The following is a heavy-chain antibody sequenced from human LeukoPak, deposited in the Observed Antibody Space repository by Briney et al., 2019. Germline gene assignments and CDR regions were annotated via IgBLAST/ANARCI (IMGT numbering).Heavy chain of an antibody. CDR3: ERVGVVVTANFDY. Sequence: GASVRVSCKASGYTFTSYGISWVRHAPGQGLEWMVWISSYCGNKNYAQKLQGRDNMTTDTSPSTPYMEERTLICDDTAVFVLERVGVVVTANFDYWGQGTLVTVSS. J-gene: IGHJ4*02. D-gene: IGHD2-21*02. CDR1: GYTFTSYG. V-gene: IGHV1-18*01. CDR2: ISSYCGNK.